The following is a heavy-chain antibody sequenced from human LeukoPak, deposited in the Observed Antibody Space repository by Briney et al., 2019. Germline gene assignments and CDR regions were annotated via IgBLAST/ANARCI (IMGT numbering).Heavy chain of an antibody. Sequence: PGGSLRLFCAASGFTVSINYMSWVRHAPAGGLEGGSVIYNTGKTYYAYSVTGRFPISIDNAKYTVNLQMNSLSAQAPAVYYCSKVSPTGRAFDCWGQGTLVTVSS. CDR1: GFTVSINY. V-gene: IGHV3-53*01. CDR2: IYNTGKT. CDR3: SKVSPTGRAFDC. J-gene: IGHJ4*02. D-gene: IGHD1-1*01.